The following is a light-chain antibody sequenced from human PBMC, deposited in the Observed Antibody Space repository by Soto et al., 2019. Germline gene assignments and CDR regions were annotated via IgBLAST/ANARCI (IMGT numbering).Light chain of an antibody. J-gene: IGKJ2*01. CDR3: LQYGSSPYT. Sequence: EIVLTQSPGTLSLSPGERATLSCRASQSVSSSYLAWYQQKPDQAPRPLIYGASSRATCIPHRFSGSGSGTDFTLTISRLEPEHFAVYYFLQYGSSPYTFGQGTKLEIK. CDR1: QSVSSSY. V-gene: IGKV3-20*01. CDR2: GAS.